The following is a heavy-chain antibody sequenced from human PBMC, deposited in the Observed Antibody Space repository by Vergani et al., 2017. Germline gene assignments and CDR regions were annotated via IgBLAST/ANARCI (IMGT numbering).Heavy chain of an antibody. CDR2: IYYSGST. Sequence: QVQLQESGPGLVKPSETLSLTCTVSGGSISSYYWSWIRQPPGKGLEWIGYIYYSGSTNYNPSLKSRVTIAVDTSKNQFSLKLSSVTAADTAVYYCAGLWFGENAFDIWGQGTMVTVSS. CDR3: AGLWFGENAFDI. CDR1: GGSISSYY. J-gene: IGHJ3*02. V-gene: IGHV4-59*01. D-gene: IGHD3-10*01.